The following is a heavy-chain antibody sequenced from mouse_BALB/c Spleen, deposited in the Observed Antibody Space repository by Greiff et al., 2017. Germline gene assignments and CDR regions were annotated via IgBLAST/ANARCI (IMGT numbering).Heavy chain of an antibody. D-gene: IGHD1-1*01. CDR1: GYTFTRYY. CDR3: TTTVVARGFAY. V-gene: IGHV1S81*02. Sequence: LQQSGAELVKPGASVKLSCKASGYTFTRYYMYWVKQRPGQGLEWIGEINPSNGGTNFNEKFKSKATLTVDKSSSTAYMQLSSLTSEDSAVYYCTTTVVARGFAYWGQGTLVTVSA. J-gene: IGHJ3*01. CDR2: INPSNGGT.